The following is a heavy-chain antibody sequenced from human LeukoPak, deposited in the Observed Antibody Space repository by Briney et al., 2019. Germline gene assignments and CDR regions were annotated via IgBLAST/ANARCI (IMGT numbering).Heavy chain of an antibody. V-gene: IGHV4-39*01. CDR1: GGSISSSDFY. D-gene: IGHD3-10*01. J-gene: IGHJ5*02. CDR2: MYYSGST. CDR3: AMRGFRNWFDP. Sequence: PSETLSLTCTVSGGSISSSDFYWGWIRQPPGKGLEWIGTMYYSGSTYYNPSLKGRVTISVDTSKNQLSLKLSSVTAADTAVYYCAMRGFRNWFDPWGQGTLVTVSS.